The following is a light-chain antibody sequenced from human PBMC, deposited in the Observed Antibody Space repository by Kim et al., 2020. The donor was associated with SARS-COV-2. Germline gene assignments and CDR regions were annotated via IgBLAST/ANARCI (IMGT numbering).Light chain of an antibody. CDR1: SSDVGGYKY. J-gene: IGLJ1*01. V-gene: IGLV2-14*01. CDR2: EVD. Sequence: QSITISSTETSSDVGGYKYVSWYQQHPGKAPKLVIYEVDNRPSGVSIRFSGSKSGNTASLTISGLQAEDEADYYCSSYIRGSTNYVFGTGTKVTVL. CDR3: SSYIRGSTNYV.